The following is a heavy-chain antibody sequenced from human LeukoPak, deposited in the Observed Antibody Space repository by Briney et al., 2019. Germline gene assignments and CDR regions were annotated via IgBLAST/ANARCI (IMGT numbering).Heavy chain of an antibody. CDR2: IYFSGST. J-gene: IGHJ4*02. CDR3: ARLPQPSDILTAYAKSFDY. Sequence: SETLALTCTVSGGSIYGYYWSWVRQPPGKALEWIGYIYFSGSTNYNPSLKSRAIISINTSKSQFSLTLNSVTAADTAVYYCARLPQPSDILTAYAKSFDYWGQGSLVTVSS. D-gene: IGHD3-9*01. CDR1: GGSIYGYY. V-gene: IGHV4-59*08.